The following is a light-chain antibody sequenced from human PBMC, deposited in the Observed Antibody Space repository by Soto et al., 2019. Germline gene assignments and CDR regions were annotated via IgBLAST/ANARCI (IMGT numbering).Light chain of an antibody. CDR1: SSNIGSNV. CDR3: AAWDDSLNGVV. Sequence: QSVLTQPPSASGTPGQRVTISCSGSSSNIGSNVVNWYQQLPGTAPKLLIYSNNQRPSGVPDRISGSKSGTSASLAISGLQSEDEADYYCAAWDDSLNGVVFGGGTKLTVL. J-gene: IGLJ3*02. V-gene: IGLV1-44*01. CDR2: SNN.